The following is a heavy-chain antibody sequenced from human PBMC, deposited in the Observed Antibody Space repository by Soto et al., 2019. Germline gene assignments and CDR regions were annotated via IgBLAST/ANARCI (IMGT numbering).Heavy chain of an antibody. V-gene: IGHV2-70*11. CDR1: GFSLSTSGMC. J-gene: IGHJ4*02. CDR2: IDWDDDK. Sequence: SGPTLVNPTQTLTLTCTFSGFSLSTSGMCVSWIRQPPGKALEWLARIDWDDDKYYSTSLMTRLTISKDTSKNQVVLTVTNMDPVDTATYYCARILAYGSGSHDYWGQGTLVTVSS. D-gene: IGHD3-10*01. CDR3: ARILAYGSGSHDY.